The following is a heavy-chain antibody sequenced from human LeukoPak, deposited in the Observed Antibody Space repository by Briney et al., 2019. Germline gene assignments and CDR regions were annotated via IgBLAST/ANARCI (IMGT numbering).Heavy chain of an antibody. V-gene: IGHV1-46*01. CDR2: INPSGGST. CDR3: ARTSLGWEQPFDY. CDR1: GYTFTSYY. Sequence: ASVTVSFTASGYTFTSYYMHWVRQAPGQGLAWMGIINPSGGSTSYAQKFQGRVTMTRDTSISTAYMELSSLRSEDTAVYYCARTSLGWEQPFDYWGQGTLVTVSS. D-gene: IGHD1-26*01. J-gene: IGHJ4*02.